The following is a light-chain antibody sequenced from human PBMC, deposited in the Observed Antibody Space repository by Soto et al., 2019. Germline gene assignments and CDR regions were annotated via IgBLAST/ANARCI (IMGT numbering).Light chain of an antibody. J-gene: IGLJ1*01. CDR1: SSDVGGYNF. CDR3: SSYTSISTYV. Sequence: QSALTQPAPVSGSHGQSITISCTGTSSDVGGYNFVSWYQQHPGKAPKLMIYDVRNRPSGVSNRFSGSKSVNTASLTISGLQAEDEADYYCSSYTSISTYVFGTGTKVTVL. V-gene: IGLV2-14*01. CDR2: DVR.